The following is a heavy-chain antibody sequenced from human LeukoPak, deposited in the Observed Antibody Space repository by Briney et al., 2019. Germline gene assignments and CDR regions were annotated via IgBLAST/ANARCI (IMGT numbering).Heavy chain of an antibody. CDR1: GYTFSGYY. D-gene: IGHD5-12*01. CDR3: ARDSGVASLGPDY. V-gene: IGHV1-2*02. J-gene: IGHJ4*02. Sequence: ASVKVSCTASGYTFSGYYMHWVRQAPGQGLEWMGWINPNSGGTNSAQKFQGRVTMTRDTSISTAYMELSRLRSDDTAVYYCARDSGVASLGPDYWGQGTLVTVSS. CDR2: INPNSGGT.